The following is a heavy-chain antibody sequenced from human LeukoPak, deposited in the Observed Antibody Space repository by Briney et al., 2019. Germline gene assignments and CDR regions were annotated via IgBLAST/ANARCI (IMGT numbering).Heavy chain of an antibody. CDR1: GGSISNYY. Sequence: SETLSLTCTVSGGSISNYYWSWIRQPPGKGLEWIGYIYYSGSTNYNPSLKSRVTISVDTSKNQFSLKLSSVTAADTAIYYCAKDIQLSTWGLGTRVTVSS. CDR2: IYYSGST. V-gene: IGHV4-59*08. CDR3: AKDIQLST. D-gene: IGHD5-24*01. J-gene: IGHJ3*01.